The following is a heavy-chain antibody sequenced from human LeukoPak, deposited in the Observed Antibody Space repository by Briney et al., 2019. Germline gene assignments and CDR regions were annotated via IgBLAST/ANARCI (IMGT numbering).Heavy chain of an antibody. V-gene: IGHV3-74*01. J-gene: IGHJ3*02. CDR2: INTDGSGT. Sequence: GGPLRLSCAASRFTFSSYWMHWVRQAPGKGLVWVSRINTDGSGTSYADSVKGRFTISRDNAKNTLYLQMNSLRAEDTAVYYCARGNAHAFDIWGQGTMVTVSS. CDR3: ARGNAHAFDI. CDR1: RFTFSSYW. D-gene: IGHD1-1*01.